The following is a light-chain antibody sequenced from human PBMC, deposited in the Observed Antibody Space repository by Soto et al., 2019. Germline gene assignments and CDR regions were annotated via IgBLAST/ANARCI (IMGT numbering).Light chain of an antibody. CDR3: QHYDISLFA. CDR1: QSVSSN. V-gene: IGKV3-20*01. J-gene: IGKJ3*01. CDR2: GAS. Sequence: EMALTQSPGTLSVSPGERATLSCRASQSVSSNLAWYQQKPGQAPRLLIYGASSRATGIPDRFSGSGFGTDFTLTISRLEPEDFAVYYCQHYDISLFAFGPGTKVDIK.